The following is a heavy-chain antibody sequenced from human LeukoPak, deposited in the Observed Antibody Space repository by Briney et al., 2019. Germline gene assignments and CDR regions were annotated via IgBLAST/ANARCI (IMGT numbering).Heavy chain of an antibody. D-gene: IGHD6-13*01. J-gene: IGHJ4*02. Sequence: SETLSLTCTVSGGSISSSSYYWGWIRQPPGKGLEWIGSIYYSGSTYYNPSLKSRVTISVDTSKNQFSLKLSSVTAADTAVYYCARLSSSLDYYFDYWGQGTLVTVSS. CDR2: IYYSGST. V-gene: IGHV4-39*07. CDR1: GGSISSSSYY. CDR3: ARLSSSLDYYFDY.